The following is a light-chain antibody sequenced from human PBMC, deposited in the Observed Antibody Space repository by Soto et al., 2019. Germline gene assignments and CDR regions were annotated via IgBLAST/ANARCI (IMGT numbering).Light chain of an antibody. CDR3: QQRSNWPPPT. J-gene: IGKJ2*01. CDR2: DAS. CDR1: RSVSSY. V-gene: IGKV3-11*01. Sequence: EIVLTQSPATLSLSPGERATLSCRASRSVSSYLAWYQQKPGQAPRLLIYDASNRATGIPARFSVSGSGTDFTLTISSLEPEDFAVYYCQQRSNWPPPTFGQGTKLEIK.